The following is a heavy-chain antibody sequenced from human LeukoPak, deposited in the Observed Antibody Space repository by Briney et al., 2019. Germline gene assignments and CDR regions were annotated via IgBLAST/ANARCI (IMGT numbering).Heavy chain of an antibody. J-gene: IGHJ4*02. CDR3: AIRNGVYPYYFDY. V-gene: IGHV1-18*01. Sequence: ASVKVSCKASGYTFTRYGMCWMRQAPGRGPEWMGWINAYNGKTNYAQKFQDRVSMTTDTYTSTAYMELRSLRSDDTAVYYCAIRNGVYPYYFDYWGQGTLVTVSS. D-gene: IGHD3-3*01. CDR2: INAYNGKT. CDR1: GYTFTRYG.